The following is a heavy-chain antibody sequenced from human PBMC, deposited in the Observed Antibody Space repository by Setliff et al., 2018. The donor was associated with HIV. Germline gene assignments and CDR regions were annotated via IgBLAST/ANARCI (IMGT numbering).Heavy chain of an antibody. CDR3: AREYGYPYGYTFFDP. CDR1: GGSISSHY. J-gene: IGHJ5*02. Sequence: PSETLSLTCTVSGGSISSHYWSWSRQPPGKGLEWIGYIYYSGSTNYNPSLKSRVIISVDKSKNQFSLKMSSVTAAATAVYYCAREYGYPYGYTFFDPWGQGTLVTVSS. V-gene: IGHV4-59*11. CDR2: IYYSGST. D-gene: IGHD5-18*01.